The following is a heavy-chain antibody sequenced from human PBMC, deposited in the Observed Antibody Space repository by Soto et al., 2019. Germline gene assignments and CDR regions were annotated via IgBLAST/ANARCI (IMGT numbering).Heavy chain of an antibody. V-gene: IGHV3-7*03. CDR1: GFSFSNYW. CDR3: ARDAPFCLDC. CDR2: INRDGGER. J-gene: IGHJ4*02. Sequence: GPLRLSCASSGFSFSNYWMACVLQAPGKGLEWVANINRDGGERYHADSVRGRFTIFRDNSENSLYLQMNRLRAEDTAVYYCARDAPFCLDCCGRGTLVTVSS.